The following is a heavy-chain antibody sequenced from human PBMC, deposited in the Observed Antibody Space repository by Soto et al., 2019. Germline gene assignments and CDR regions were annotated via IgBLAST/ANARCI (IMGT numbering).Heavy chain of an antibody. Sequence: QVQLQGSGPGLVRPSETLSLTCTVSGASISTNHHNWAWVRQPPGKGLEWMGNIHYRGDTYFNPSLGIRLSMSVDTSKNQFSLKLTSVTAADTAVYYCARLPTGYPNGFDPWGQGTLVTVSS. V-gene: IGHV4-39*01. CDR3: ARLPTGYPNGFDP. J-gene: IGHJ5*02. CDR1: GASISTNHHN. CDR2: IHYRGDT. D-gene: IGHD3-9*01.